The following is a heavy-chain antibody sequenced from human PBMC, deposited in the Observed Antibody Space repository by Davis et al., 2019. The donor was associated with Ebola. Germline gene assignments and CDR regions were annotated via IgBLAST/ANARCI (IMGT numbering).Heavy chain of an antibody. CDR1: GYTFTNYY. V-gene: IGHV1-46*01. CDR2: INPSGGST. D-gene: IGHD2-15*01. Sequence: AASVKVSCKASGYTFTNYYMHWVRQAPGQGLEWMGIINPSGGSTTYAQKLQGRVTMTTDTSTSTAYMELRSLRSDDTAVYYCARDRYCSGGSCYSSYYYGMDVWGQGTTVTVSS. CDR3: ARDRYCSGGSCYSSYYYGMDV. J-gene: IGHJ6*02.